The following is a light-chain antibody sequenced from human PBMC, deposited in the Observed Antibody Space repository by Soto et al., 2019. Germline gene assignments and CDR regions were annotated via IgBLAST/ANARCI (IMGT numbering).Light chain of an antibody. CDR1: QSVSSN. CDR2: GAS. CDR3: QQYHNWPPYT. J-gene: IGKJ2*01. V-gene: IGKV3-15*01. Sequence: EVVLTQSPATLSVSPGEGATLSCRASQSVSSNLAWYQQKRGQAPRLLIYGASTRAAGIPARFSGSGSGTEFTLTMSSLQSEDFAVYYCQQYHNWPPYTFGQGTKVDIK.